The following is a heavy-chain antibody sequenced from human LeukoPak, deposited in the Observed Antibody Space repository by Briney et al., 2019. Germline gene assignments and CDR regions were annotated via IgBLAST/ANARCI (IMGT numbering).Heavy chain of an antibody. CDR1: GGSISSYY. J-gene: IGHJ6*03. D-gene: IGHD5-12*01. Sequence: PSETLSLTCTVSGGSISSYYWSWIRQPAGKGLEWIGRIYTSGSTNYNPSLKSRVTMSVDTSKNQFSLKLSSVTAADTAVYYCARLNVDIVATIYYYYMDVWGKGTTVTISS. CDR2: IYTSGST. V-gene: IGHV4-4*07. CDR3: ARLNVDIVATIYYYYMDV.